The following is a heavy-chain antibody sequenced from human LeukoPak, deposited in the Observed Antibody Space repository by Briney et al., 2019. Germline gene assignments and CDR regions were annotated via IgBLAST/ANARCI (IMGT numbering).Heavy chain of an antibody. CDR3: ARVGRYDFWSGYTQTYYYYYMDV. CDR2: ISAYNGNT. D-gene: IGHD3-3*01. CDR1: GYTFTSYG. J-gene: IGHJ6*03. V-gene: IGHV1-18*01. Sequence: GASVKVSCKASGYTFTSYGISWVRQAPGQGLEWMGWISAYNGNTNYAQKLQGRVTMTTDTSTSTAYMELRSLRSDDTAVYYCARVGRYDFWSGYTQTYYYYYMDVWGKGTTVTVSS.